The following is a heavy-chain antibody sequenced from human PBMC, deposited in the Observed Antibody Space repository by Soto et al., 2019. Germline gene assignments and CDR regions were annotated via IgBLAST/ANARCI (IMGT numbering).Heavy chain of an antibody. Sequence: PGGCLGLSCAASGFTFSSFGIHWVRQAPGKRLEWVAVIYYEGNDKYYADSVKGRFTISRDNSKNTLYLQMNSLRAEDTAVYYCARKDDSSGYYYYYYGMDVWGQGTTVTVSS. CDR3: ARKDDSSGYYYYYYGMDV. CDR2: IYYEGNDK. J-gene: IGHJ6*02. D-gene: IGHD3-22*01. CDR1: GFTFSSFG. V-gene: IGHV3-33*01.